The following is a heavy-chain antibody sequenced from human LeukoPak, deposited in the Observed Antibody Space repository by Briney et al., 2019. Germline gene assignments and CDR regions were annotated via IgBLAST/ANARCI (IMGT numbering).Heavy chain of an antibody. CDR2: ISSSSSYI. V-gene: IGHV3-21*01. CDR3: TRLAGTGLHVDS. D-gene: IGHD6-19*01. Sequence: GGSLRLSCAASGFTFTSYGMTWVRQAPGKGLEWVSSISSSSSYIYYSDSVKGRFTISRDNAKNSLYLQMNSLKVDDTAVYYCTRLAGTGLHVDSWGQGTLVTVSS. J-gene: IGHJ4*02. CDR1: GFTFTSYG.